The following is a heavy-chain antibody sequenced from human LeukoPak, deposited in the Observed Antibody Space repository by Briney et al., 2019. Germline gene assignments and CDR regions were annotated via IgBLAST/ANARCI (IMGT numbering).Heavy chain of an antibody. D-gene: IGHD6-19*01. J-gene: IGHJ4*02. CDR2: ITSPVGRI. CDR1: GFTFTTYS. Sequence: PGGSLRLSCAASGFTFTTYSMNWIRQSPGKGLEWVSSITSPVGRIYYADSLKGRITISRDNARNSLYLQMNSQTAEDTAVYYCATDGRSSGWYGFDYWGLGTLVTVSS. V-gene: IGHV3-21*01. CDR3: ATDGRSSGWYGFDY.